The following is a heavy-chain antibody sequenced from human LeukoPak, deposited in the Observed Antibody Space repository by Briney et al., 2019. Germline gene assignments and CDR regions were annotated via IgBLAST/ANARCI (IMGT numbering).Heavy chain of an antibody. Sequence: GGSLRLSCAASGSYWMHWVRQAPGKGLVWVSHINSDGSWTSYADSVKGRFTISKDNAKNTLYLQMNSLRAEDTAVYYCARKGVGSAFDIWGQGTMVTVSS. D-gene: IGHD2-8*01. CDR2: INSDGSWT. J-gene: IGHJ3*02. CDR3: ARKGVGSAFDI. V-gene: IGHV3-74*01. CDR1: GSYW.